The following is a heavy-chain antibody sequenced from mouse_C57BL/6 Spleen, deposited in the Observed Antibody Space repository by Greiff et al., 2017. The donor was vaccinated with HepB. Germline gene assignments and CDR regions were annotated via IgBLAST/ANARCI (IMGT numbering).Heavy chain of an antibody. CDR3: AREGASYYDYPFAY. CDR1: GYTFTSYW. J-gene: IGHJ3*01. V-gene: IGHV1-53*01. Sequence: QVQLKQPGTELVKPGASVKLSCKASGYTFTSYWMHWVKQRPGQGLEWIGNINPSNGGTNYNEKFKSKATLTVDKSSSTAYMQLSSLTSEDSAVYYCAREGASYYDYPFAYWGQGTLVTVSA. CDR2: INPSNGGT. D-gene: IGHD2-4*01.